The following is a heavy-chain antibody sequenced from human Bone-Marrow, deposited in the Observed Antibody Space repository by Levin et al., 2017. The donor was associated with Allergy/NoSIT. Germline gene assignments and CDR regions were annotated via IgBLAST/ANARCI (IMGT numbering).Heavy chain of an antibody. CDR1: GFTFSDYY. V-gene: IGHV3-11*01. Sequence: GESLKISCAASGFTFSDYYMSWIRQAPGKGLEWVSYISTGSSTTYYADSVKGRFTISRDNAKNSLYLQMNSLRAEDTAVFYCSTYRLGYCSGGSCYSAYYFYGMDVWGQGTTVTVSS. J-gene: IGHJ6*02. D-gene: IGHD2-15*01. CDR2: ISTGSSTT. CDR3: STYRLGYCSGGSCYSAYYFYGMDV.